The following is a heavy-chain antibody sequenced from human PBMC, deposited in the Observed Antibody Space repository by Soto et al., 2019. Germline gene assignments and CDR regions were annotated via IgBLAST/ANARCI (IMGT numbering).Heavy chain of an antibody. Sequence: EVQLVESGGGLVQPGRSLRLSCAASGFTFDDYAMHWVRRVPGKGLEWVSSISWNSNIIGYADSVKVRFTISRDNAKNSLYLQMKCLRPEDTALYYCAKGGPDGFCSGGRCYFDYWGQGTLVTVSS. J-gene: IGHJ4*02. CDR1: GFTFDDYA. CDR2: ISWNSNII. V-gene: IGHV3-9*01. CDR3: AKGGPDGFCSGGRCYFDY. D-gene: IGHD2-15*01.